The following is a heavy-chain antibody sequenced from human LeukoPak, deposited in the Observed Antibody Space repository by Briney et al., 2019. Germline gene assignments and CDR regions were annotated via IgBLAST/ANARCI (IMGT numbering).Heavy chain of an antibody. CDR3: ARGFTLFDP. CDR2: IYYSGFT. D-gene: IGHD2/OR15-2a*01. CDR1: SGSISHYY. V-gene: IGHV4-59*01. Sequence: SETLSLTCIVSSGSISHYYWNWLRQPPGKGLEWIGYIYYSGFTNYNPSLKSRVTKSVDTSKNQFSLKLSSVTTADTAVYYCARGFTLFDPWGQGTLVTVSS. J-gene: IGHJ5*02.